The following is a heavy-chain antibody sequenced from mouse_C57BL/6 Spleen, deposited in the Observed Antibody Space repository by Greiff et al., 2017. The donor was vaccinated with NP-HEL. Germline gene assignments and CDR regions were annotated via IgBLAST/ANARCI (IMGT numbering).Heavy chain of an antibody. CDR3: AREDYPYAMDY. J-gene: IGHJ4*01. D-gene: IGHD2-4*01. Sequence: VQLQQPGAELVRPGSSVKLSCKASGYTFTSYWMHWVKQRPIQGLEWIGNIDPSDSETHYNQKFKDKATLTVDKSSSTAYMQLSSLTSEDSAVYYCAREDYPYAMDYWGQGTAVTVSS. V-gene: IGHV1-52*01. CDR2: IDPSDSET. CDR1: GYTFTSYW.